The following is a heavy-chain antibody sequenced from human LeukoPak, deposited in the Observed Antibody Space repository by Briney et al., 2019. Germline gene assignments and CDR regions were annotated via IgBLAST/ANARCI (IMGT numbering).Heavy chain of an antibody. Sequence: PGGSLRLSCAASGFTFSSYSMNWVRRAPGKGLEWVSSISSSSSYIYYADSVKGRFTISRDNAKNSLYLQMNSLRAEDTAVYYCARDDTVRGAGIDYWGQGTLVTVSS. CDR1: GFTFSSYS. J-gene: IGHJ4*02. D-gene: IGHD3-10*01. CDR3: ARDDTVRGAGIDY. CDR2: ISSSSSYI. V-gene: IGHV3-21*01.